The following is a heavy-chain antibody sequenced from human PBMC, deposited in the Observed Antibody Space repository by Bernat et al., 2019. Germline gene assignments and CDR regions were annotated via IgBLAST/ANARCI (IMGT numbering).Heavy chain of an antibody. CDR2: IWYDGSNK. D-gene: IGHD6-19*01. CDR3: AGGSASGRGWYFAY. Sequence: QVQLVESGGGVFQPGRSLRLSCAASAFTFSSYGMHWVRKAPGKGLERVAVIWYDGSNKYYAASVKGRFTISRDNSKNTLYLQMSSLRAEDTAVYYSAGGSASGRGWYFAYWRQGTLVTVSS. CDR1: AFTFSSYG. V-gene: IGHV3-33*01. J-gene: IGHJ4*02.